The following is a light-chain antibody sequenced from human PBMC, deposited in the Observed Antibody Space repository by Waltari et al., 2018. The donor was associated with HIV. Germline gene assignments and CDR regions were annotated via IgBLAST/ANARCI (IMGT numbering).Light chain of an antibody. V-gene: IGLV1-51*01. Sequence: QSVLTQPPSVSAAPGHKVTIPCSGSRSTSGHTHLHRSQQLPGTAPKLLIYDDNERPSGIPDRCSGSKSGTSATLGITGLQTGDDADYYCGTWDSSLSAVVFGTVTKVTVL. J-gene: IGLJ1*01. CDR3: GTWDSSLSAVV. CDR2: DDN. CDR1: RSTSGHTH.